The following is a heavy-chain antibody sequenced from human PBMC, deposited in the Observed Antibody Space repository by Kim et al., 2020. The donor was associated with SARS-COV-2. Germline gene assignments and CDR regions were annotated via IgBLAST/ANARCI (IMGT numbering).Heavy chain of an antibody. CDR3: ARGGLDLRFPVDY. V-gene: IGHV3-11*01. D-gene: IGHD1-7*01. J-gene: IGHJ4*02. Sequence: ANSVRGRFTISRDNAKSPLYLQKSRLRAEDTAVYYCARGGLDLRFPVDYWGEGALVTVSS.